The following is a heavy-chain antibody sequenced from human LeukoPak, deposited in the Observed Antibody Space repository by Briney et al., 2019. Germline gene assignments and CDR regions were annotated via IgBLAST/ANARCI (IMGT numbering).Heavy chain of an antibody. J-gene: IGHJ4*02. CDR2: ISGSGGST. V-gene: IGHV3-23*01. CDR1: GFTFSSYW. D-gene: IGHD3-3*01. Sequence: PGGSLRLSCAASGFTFSSYWMHWVRQAPGKGLEWVSAISGSGGSTYYADSVKGRFTISRDNSKNTLYLQMNSLRAEDTAVYYCARPKFGVVTSFDYWGQGTLVTVSS. CDR3: ARPKFGVVTSFDY.